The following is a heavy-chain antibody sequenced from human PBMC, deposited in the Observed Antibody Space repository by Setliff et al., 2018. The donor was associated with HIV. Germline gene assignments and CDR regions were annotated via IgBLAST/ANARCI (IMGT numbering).Heavy chain of an antibody. CDR2: IIPAFGTA. CDR3: ARPTNIDTLYYGSQSFYMYYYGMDV. J-gene: IGHJ6*02. CDR1: GDTLSIHP. Sequence: GASVKVSCKASGDTLSIHPISWVRQAPGRGLDWMGGIIPAFGTANYAQKFQGRVTITTDKSTSTAYMELSSLRSEDTAVYFCARPTNIDTLYYGSQSFYMYYYGMDVWGQGTTVTVSS. D-gene: IGHD3-10*01. V-gene: IGHV1-69*05.